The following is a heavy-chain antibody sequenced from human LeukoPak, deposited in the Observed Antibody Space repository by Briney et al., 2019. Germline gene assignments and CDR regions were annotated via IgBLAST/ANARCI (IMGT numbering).Heavy chain of an antibody. V-gene: IGHV4-59*08. CDR1: GGSISSYY. Sequence: SETLSLTCTVSGGSISSYYWNWIRQPPGKGLEWIGYMYYSGSTNYNPSLKSRVTISVDTSKNQFSLKLSSVTAADTAVYYCASLHGYGSGRPWGQGTLVTVPS. D-gene: IGHD3-10*01. CDR2: MYYSGST. CDR3: ASLHGYGSGRP. J-gene: IGHJ5*02.